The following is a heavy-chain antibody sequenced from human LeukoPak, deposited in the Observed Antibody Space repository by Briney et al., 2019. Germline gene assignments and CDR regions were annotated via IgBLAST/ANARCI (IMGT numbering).Heavy chain of an antibody. V-gene: IGHV1-18*01. CDR2: ISVYSGNT. D-gene: IGHD3-10*01. Sequence: GASVKVSCKASGYTLTSYGISWVRQAPGQGLEWMGWISVYSGNTNHAQKLQGRVTLTTDTSTSTAYMELGSLRSDDTAVYYCARDADGVIDYRGQGTLVTVSS. CDR1: GYTLTSYG. J-gene: IGHJ4*02. CDR3: ARDADGVIDY.